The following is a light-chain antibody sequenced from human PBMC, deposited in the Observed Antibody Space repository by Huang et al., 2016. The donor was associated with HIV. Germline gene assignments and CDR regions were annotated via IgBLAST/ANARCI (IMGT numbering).Light chain of an antibody. CDR3: QQLNGYPLT. CDR1: QGISSY. J-gene: IGKJ4*01. Sequence: IQLTQSPSSLSASVGDRVTISCRASQGISSYLAWYQQQPGKAPKLLIYAASTLPSGVPSRFSGSGSGTDFTLTITSLQPEDFATYYCQQLNGYPLTFGGGTKVEIK. V-gene: IGKV1-9*01. CDR2: AAS.